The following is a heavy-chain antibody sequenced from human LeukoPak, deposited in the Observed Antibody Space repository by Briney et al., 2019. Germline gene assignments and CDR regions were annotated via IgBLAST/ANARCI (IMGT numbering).Heavy chain of an antibody. V-gene: IGHV3-30*04. D-gene: IGHD4-17*01. CDR3: ARVIYGDSDY. CDR1: GFTFSSHA. CDR2: ISYDGAKK. Sequence: GGSLRLSCAASGFTFSSHAMHWVCQAPGKGLEWVAVISYDGAKKNYADSVKGRFTISRDNAKNSLYLQMNSLRAEDTAVYYCARVIYGDSDYWGQGTLVTVSS. J-gene: IGHJ4*02.